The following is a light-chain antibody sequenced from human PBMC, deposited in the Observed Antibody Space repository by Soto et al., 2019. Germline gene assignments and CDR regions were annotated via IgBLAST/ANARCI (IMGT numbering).Light chain of an antibody. V-gene: IGLV2-23*01. CDR2: EGN. CDR1: SRDVGSYHL. CDR3: QSYDSRLSAVV. Sequence: QSVLTQPAAVSGSRGQSITISCTGTSRDVGSYHLVSWYQQYPGKAPRLLIYEGNKRPSGVSVRFSGSKSGNTASLTISGLQAEDGTDYYCQSYDSRLSAVVFGGGTKLTVL. J-gene: IGLJ2*01.